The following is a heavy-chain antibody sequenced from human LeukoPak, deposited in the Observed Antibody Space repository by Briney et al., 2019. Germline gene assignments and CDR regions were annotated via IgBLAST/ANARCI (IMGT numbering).Heavy chain of an antibody. CDR2: IYTSGST. V-gene: IGHV4-4*07. Sequence: SETLSLTCTVSGGSISSYYWSWIRQPAGKGLEWIGRIYTSGSTNYNPSLKSRVTMSVDTSKNQFSLKLSSVTAADTAVYYCARCIRQQLVRSYYYGMDVWGQGTTVTVSS. D-gene: IGHD6-13*01. J-gene: IGHJ6*02. CDR1: GGSISSYY. CDR3: ARCIRQQLVRSYYYGMDV.